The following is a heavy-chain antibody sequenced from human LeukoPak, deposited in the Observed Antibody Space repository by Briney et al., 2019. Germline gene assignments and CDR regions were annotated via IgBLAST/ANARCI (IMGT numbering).Heavy chain of an antibody. CDR2: ISYDGSNK. D-gene: IGHD2-8*01. CDR1: GFTFSSYA. J-gene: IGHJ4*02. V-gene: IGHV3-30-3*01. Sequence: GGSLRLSCAASGFTFSSYAMHWVRQAPGKGLEWVAVISYDGSNKYYADSVKGRFTISRDNSKNTLYLQMNSLRAEDTAVYYCAREAIYCTNGVCYRHLFDYWGQGTLVTVSS. CDR3: AREAIYCTNGVCYRHLFDY.